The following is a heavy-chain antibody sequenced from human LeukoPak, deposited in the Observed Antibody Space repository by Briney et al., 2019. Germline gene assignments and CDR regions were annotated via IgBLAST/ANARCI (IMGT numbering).Heavy chain of an antibody. J-gene: IGHJ5*02. CDR1: GDSVSSNSVT. CDR3: ARRLTQYDCFDP. V-gene: IGHV6-1*01. D-gene: IGHD2-2*01. CDR2: TYYRSTWYN. Sequence: SQTLSLTCAISGDSVSSNSVTWNWIRQSPSRGLEWLGRTYYRSTWYNDYAVSVRGRITINPDTSKNQFSLHLNSVTPEDTAVYYCARRLTQYDCFDPWGQGTLVTVSS.